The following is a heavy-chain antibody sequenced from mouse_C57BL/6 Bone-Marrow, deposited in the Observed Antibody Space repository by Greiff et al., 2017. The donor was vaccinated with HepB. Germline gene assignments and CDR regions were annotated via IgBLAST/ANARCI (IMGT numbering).Heavy chain of an antibody. CDR1: GYTFTSYW. CDR3: ARWNYYGSSYGYFDV. D-gene: IGHD1-1*01. V-gene: IGHV1-64*01. Sequence: QVQLKQSGAELVKPGASVKLSCKASGYTFTSYWMHWVKQRPGQGLEWLGMIHPNSGSTNYNEKFKSKATLTVDKSSSTAYMQLSSLTSEDSAVYYCARWNYYGSSYGYFDVWGTGTTVTVSS. J-gene: IGHJ1*03. CDR2: IHPNSGST.